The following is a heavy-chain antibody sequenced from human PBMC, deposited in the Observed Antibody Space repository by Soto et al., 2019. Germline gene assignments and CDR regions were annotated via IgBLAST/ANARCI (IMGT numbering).Heavy chain of an antibody. Sequence: SVKVSCKASSGDTFSNYAITGVRQAPGQGLEWMGGIIPIFGTANYAQKFQGRVTLTAHESTSTAYMALSSLRSEDTAVYYCAREFSVVPATIRRDLLDPSGQRTLVTVSS. V-gene: IGHV1-69*13. CDR1: SGDTFSNYA. D-gene: IGHD2-2*01. CDR2: IIPIFGTA. CDR3: AREFSVVPATIRRDLLDP. J-gene: IGHJ5*02.